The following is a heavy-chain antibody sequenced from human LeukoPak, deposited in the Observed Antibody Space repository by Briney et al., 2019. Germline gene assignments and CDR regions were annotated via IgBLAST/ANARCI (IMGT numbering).Heavy chain of an antibody. CDR1: GGSISSGDYY. D-gene: IGHD4-23*01. Sequence: SETLSLTCTVSGGSISSGDYYWSWIRQPPGKGLEWIGYIYYSGSTYYNPSLKSRVTISVDTSKNQFSLKLTSVTAVDTAIYYCAKSVDGGNSPFDYWGQGTLVTVSS. V-gene: IGHV4-30-4*08. J-gene: IGHJ4*02. CDR2: IYYSGST. CDR3: AKSVDGGNSPFDY.